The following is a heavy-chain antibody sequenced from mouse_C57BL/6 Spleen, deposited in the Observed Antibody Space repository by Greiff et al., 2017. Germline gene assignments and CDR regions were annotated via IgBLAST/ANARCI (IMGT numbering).Heavy chain of an antibody. Sequence: LQESGAGLARPSASVSLSCNASGYSFTSYGISWVKQRPGQGLALIGEIYPRSGNTYFNEKFKGKATLTADKSSSTAYRELRSLTSEDSAVYFCARDQAPDYWGQGTTLTVSS. J-gene: IGHJ2*01. V-gene: IGHV1-81*01. CDR2: IYPRSGNT. CDR1: GYSFTSYG. CDR3: ARDQAPDY. D-gene: IGHD3-2*02.